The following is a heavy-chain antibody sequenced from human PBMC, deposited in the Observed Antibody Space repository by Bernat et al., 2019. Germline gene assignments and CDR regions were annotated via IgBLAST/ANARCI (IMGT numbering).Heavy chain of an antibody. CDR2: ISGSGGST. J-gene: IGHJ4*02. D-gene: IGHD2-15*01. Sequence: EVQLVESGGGLVQPGGSLRLSCAASGFTFSSYAMSWVRQAPGKGLEWVSAISGSGGSTYYADSVKGRFTISRDNAKNSLYLQMNSLRAEDTAVYYCARVVSYCSGGSCYSFYFDYGGQGTLVTVSS. V-gene: IGHV3-23*04. CDR3: ARVVSYCSGGSCYSFYFDY. CDR1: GFTFSSYA.